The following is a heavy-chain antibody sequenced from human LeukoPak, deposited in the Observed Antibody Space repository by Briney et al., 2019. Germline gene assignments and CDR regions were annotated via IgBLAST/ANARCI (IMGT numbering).Heavy chain of an antibody. CDR3: AKVGGVTMVRGTDY. J-gene: IGHJ4*02. CDR2: ITGSVVST. V-gene: IGHV3-23*01. D-gene: IGHD3-10*01. Sequence: PGGSLRLSCAASGFTFSSCAMSWVRQAPGKGLEWVSAITGSVVSTYYADSVKGRFTISRDNSKNTLYLQMNSLRAEDTAVYYCAKVGGVTMVRGTDYWGQGTLVTVSS. CDR1: GFTFSSCA.